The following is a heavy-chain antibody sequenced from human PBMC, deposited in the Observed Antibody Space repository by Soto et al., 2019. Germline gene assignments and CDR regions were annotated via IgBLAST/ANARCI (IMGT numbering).Heavy chain of an antibody. CDR1: GFTFSSYE. V-gene: IGHV3-48*03. CDR2: IISRGSTI. CDR3: ARGLRSSGYAMDV. Sequence: PGGSLRLSCAASGFTFSSYEMNWVRQAPGKGLEWVSYIISRGSTIYYADSVKGRLTISRDNAKNSLYLQMNSLRAEDTAVYYCARGLRSSGYAMDVWGQGTTVTVSS. J-gene: IGHJ6*02. D-gene: IGHD6-13*01.